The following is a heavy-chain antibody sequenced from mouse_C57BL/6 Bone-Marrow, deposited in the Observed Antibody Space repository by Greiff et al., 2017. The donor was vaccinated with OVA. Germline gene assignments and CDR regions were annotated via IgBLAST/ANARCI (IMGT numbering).Heavy chain of an antibody. CDR2: IDPSDSYT. Sequence: QVQLQQSGAELVRPGTSVKLSCKASGYTFTSYWMHWVKQRPGQGLEWIGVIDPSDSYTNYNQKFKGKATLTVDTSSSTAYMQLSSLTSEDSAVYYCARRLRTAMDYWGQGTSVTVSS. CDR3: ARRLRTAMDY. D-gene: IGHD3-2*02. V-gene: IGHV1-59*01. J-gene: IGHJ4*01. CDR1: GYTFTSYW.